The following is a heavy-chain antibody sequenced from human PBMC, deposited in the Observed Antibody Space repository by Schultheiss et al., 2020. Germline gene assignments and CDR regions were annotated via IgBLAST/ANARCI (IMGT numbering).Heavy chain of an antibody. Sequence: SETLSLTCTVSGGSISSSSYYWGWIRQPPGKGLEWIGSIDHSGSTYYNPSLKSRVTISVDTSKNQFSLKLSSVTAADTAVYYCARDIAAAAFDYWGQGTLVTVSS. CDR1: GGSISSSSYY. CDR3: ARDIAAAAFDY. D-gene: IGHD6-13*01. V-gene: IGHV4-39*07. CDR2: IDHSGST. J-gene: IGHJ4*02.